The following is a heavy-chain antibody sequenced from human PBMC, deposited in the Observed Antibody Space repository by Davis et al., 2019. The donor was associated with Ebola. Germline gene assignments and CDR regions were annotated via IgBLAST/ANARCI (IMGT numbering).Heavy chain of an antibody. V-gene: IGHV4-59*01. CDR3: ARGDYYGSGSQIDY. J-gene: IGHJ4*02. CDR2: MYYSGST. Sequence: MPLETLSLTCTVSGGSISSYYWSWIRQPPGKGLEWIGYMYYSGSTNYNPSLKSRVTISVDTSKKQFSLKLSSVTAADTAVYYCARGDYYGSGSQIDYWGQGTLVTVSS. D-gene: IGHD3-10*01. CDR1: GGSISSYY.